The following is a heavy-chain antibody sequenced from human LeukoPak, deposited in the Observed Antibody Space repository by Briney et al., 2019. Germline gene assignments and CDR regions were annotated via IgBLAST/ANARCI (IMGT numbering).Heavy chain of an antibody. V-gene: IGHV4-39*07. Sequence: VKPSETLSLTCTVSGGSISSSSYYWGWIRQPPGKGLEWIGSIYHSGSTYYNPSLKSRVTVSVDTSKNQFSLKLSSVTAADTAVYYCARDPRENYYYYYGMDVWGQGTTVTVSS. CDR1: GGSISSSSYY. CDR2: IYHSGST. CDR3: ARDPRENYYYYYGMDV. J-gene: IGHJ6*02.